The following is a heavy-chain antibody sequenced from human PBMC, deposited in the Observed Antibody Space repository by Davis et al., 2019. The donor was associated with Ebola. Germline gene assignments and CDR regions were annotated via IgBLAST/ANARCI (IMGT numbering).Heavy chain of an antibody. Sequence: PGGSLRLSCAASGFTFSSYGMSWVRQAPGKGLEWVANIKQDGSDKHYVDSVKGRFTISRDNAKNSLYLQMNSLRAEDTAVYYCARFSRGTIESYWGQGTLVTVSS. D-gene: IGHD5/OR15-5a*01. J-gene: IGHJ4*02. CDR1: GFTFSSYG. CDR2: IKQDGSDK. V-gene: IGHV3-7*01. CDR3: ARFSRGTIESY.